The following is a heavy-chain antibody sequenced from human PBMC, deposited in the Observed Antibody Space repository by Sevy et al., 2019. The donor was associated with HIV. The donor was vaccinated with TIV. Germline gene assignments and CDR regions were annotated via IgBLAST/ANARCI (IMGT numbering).Heavy chain of an antibody. CDR2: ISGSSSYR. J-gene: IGHJ6*02. CDR1: GFTFSSYS. D-gene: IGHD3-10*01. CDR3: ERDEYNYYAPRLIYYYGMDV. V-gene: IGHV3-21*01. Sequence: GGSLRLSCAASGFTFSSYSMNWVRQAPGKGLEWVSSISGSSSYRYYVDSVKGRFTISRDNAKNSLYLQMNSLRAEDTAVYYCERDEYNYYAPRLIYYYGMDVWGQGTPVTVSS.